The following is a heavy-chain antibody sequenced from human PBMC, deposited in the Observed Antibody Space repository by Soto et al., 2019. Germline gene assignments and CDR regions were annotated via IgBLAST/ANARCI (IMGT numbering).Heavy chain of an antibody. CDR2: INPSGGST. Sequence: XSGKVSCKASVYTFTGYYMHWVRQAPGQGLEWMGIINPSGGSTSYAQKFQGRVTMTRDTSTSTVYMELSSLRSEDTAVYYCARELEGDGYNYDYWGQGALVTVSS. CDR1: VYTFTGYY. CDR3: ARELEGDGYNYDY. V-gene: IGHV1-46*01. D-gene: IGHD5-12*01. J-gene: IGHJ4*02.